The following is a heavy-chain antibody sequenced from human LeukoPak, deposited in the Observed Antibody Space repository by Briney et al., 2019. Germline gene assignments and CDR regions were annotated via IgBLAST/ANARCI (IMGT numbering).Heavy chain of an antibody. Sequence: SETLSLTCAVYGGSFRGYYWSWIRQPPGMGLEWIGEINHSGSTTFNPSLKSRVSMSVDTSKNQFSLKVTSVTAADTAVYYCVRRSCGGDCQPYYVDYWGQGTLVTVSS. D-gene: IGHD2-21*02. CDR3: VRRSCGGDCQPYYVDY. CDR1: GGSFRGYY. CDR2: INHSGST. V-gene: IGHV4-34*01. J-gene: IGHJ4*02.